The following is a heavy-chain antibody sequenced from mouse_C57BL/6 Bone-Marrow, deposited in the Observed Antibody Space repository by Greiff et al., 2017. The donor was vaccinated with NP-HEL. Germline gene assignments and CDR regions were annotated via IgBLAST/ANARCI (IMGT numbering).Heavy chain of an antibody. D-gene: IGHD2-4*01. J-gene: IGHJ2*01. Sequence: EVKLMESGPELVKPGASVKIPCKASGYTFTDYNMDWVKQSHGKSLEWIGDINPNNGGTIYNQKFKGKATLTVDKSSSTAYMELRSLTSEDTAVYYCARSVYYDSSFDYWGQGTTLTVSS. CDR1: GYTFTDYN. CDR3: ARSVYYDSSFDY. V-gene: IGHV1-18*01. CDR2: INPNNGGT.